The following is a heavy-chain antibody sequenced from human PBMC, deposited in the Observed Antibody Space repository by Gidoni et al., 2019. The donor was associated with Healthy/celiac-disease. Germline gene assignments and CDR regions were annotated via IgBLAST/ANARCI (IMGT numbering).Heavy chain of an antibody. Sequence: VSLSVSGGVLVQPGGSLGLSCAASGPIFTSYSLRRVCKARAQGTGVEWVSCISGSGGTTYYADSVKGRFAIAGDNSKNTLYLQMNSLRAEGTAVYYCAKDRQLERSWLVRERASGPDYYFDYWGQGTLVTVSS. CDR2: ISGSGGTT. CDR1: GPIFTSYS. V-gene: IGHV3-23*01. J-gene: IGHJ4*02. D-gene: IGHD6-19*01. CDR3: AKDRQLERSWLVRERASGPDYYFDY.